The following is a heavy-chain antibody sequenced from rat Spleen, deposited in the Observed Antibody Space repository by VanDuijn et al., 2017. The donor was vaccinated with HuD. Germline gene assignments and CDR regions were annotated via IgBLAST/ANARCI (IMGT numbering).Heavy chain of an antibody. V-gene: IGHV5-7*01. CDR3: ARHNSGYGVMDA. Sequence: EVQLVESGGGLVQPGRSLKLSCAASGFTFSDYNMAWVRQAPKKGLEWVATISYDGSSTYYRDSVKGRFTISSDNAKSTLYLQMDSLRSEDTATYYCARHNSGYGVMDAWGQGASVTVSS. CDR1: GFTFSDYN. CDR2: ISYDGSST. J-gene: IGHJ4*01. D-gene: IGHD4-3*01.